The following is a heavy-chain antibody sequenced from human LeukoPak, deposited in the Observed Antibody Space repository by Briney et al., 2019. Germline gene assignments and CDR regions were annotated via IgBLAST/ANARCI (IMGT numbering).Heavy chain of an antibody. CDR2: IYYSGST. Sequence: SETLSLTCNVSGVSVTSGTSYWSWIRQPPGKGLEWIGNIYYSGSTNYNPSLKSRVTISVDTSKNQFSLKLNFVTATDTAVYYCARHYGPWGQGTLVTVSS. CDR1: GVSVTSGTSY. D-gene: IGHD3-16*01. V-gene: IGHV4-61*01. CDR3: ARHYGP. J-gene: IGHJ4*02.